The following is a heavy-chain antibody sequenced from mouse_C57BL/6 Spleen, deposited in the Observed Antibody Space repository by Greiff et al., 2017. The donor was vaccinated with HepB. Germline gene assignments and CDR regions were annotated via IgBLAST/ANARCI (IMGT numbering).Heavy chain of an antibody. D-gene: IGHD2-4*01. V-gene: IGHV1-81*01. CDR1: GYTFTSYG. CDR3: ARYYDYDHGYYAMDY. Sequence: VQLQQSGAELARPGASVKLSCKASGYTFTSYGISWVKQRTGQGLEWIGEIYPGSGNTYYNEKFKGKATLTADKSSSTAYMELRSLTSEDSAVYFCARYYDYDHGYYAMDYWGQGTSVTVSS. J-gene: IGHJ4*01. CDR2: IYPGSGNT.